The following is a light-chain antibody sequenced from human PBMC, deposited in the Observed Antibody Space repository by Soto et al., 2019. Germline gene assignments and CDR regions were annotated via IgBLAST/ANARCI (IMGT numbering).Light chain of an antibody. J-gene: IGKJ1*01. Sequence: IVLTQSACTLSLSPGERATLSCRASQTVTSGYLACYQQKPGQAPRLLIYGASSRATGIPDRFSGSGSGTDFTLTISRLEPEDFAVYYCHQYDSWTFGQGTKVDIK. CDR3: HQYDSWT. CDR2: GAS. V-gene: IGKV3-20*01. CDR1: QTVTSGY.